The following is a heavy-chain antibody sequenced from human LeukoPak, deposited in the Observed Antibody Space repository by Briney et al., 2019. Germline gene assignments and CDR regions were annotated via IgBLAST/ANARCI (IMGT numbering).Heavy chain of an antibody. D-gene: IGHD3-22*01. V-gene: IGHV1-2*02. Sequence: ASVKVSCKASGYTFTGYYMRWVRQAPGQGLEWMGWINPNSGGTNYAQKFQGRVTMTRDTSISTAYMELSRLRSDDTAVYYCARTSSGSDAFDIWGQGTMVTVSS. CDR1: GYTFTGYY. CDR2: INPNSGGT. J-gene: IGHJ3*02. CDR3: ARTSSGSDAFDI.